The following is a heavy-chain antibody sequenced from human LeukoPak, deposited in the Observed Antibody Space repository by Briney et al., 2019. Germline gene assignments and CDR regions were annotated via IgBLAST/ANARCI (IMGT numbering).Heavy chain of an antibody. CDR3: ARFVQNY. CDR1: VGSISSSSDY. V-gene: IGHV4-39*01. J-gene: IGHJ4*02. D-gene: IGHD3-16*01. Sequence: PSETLSLTCTVSVGSISSSSDYRGWIRQPPGKGLEWIGSVYYSGSTHYNSSLQSRVTISVDTSKNQFSLKLTSVTAADTAVYYCARFVQNYWGQGTLVTVSS. CDR2: VYYSGST.